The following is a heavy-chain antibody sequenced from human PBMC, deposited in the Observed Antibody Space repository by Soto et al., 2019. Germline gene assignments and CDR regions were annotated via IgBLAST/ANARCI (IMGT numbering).Heavy chain of an antibody. CDR1: GGSISSGGYS. J-gene: IGHJ4*02. V-gene: IGHV4-30-2*01. D-gene: IGHD6-6*01. CDR3: GRAWEYTSSSYNAIDY. CDR2: IYHSGST. Sequence: TSETLSLTCAVSGGSISSGGYSWSWIRQPPGKGLEWIGYIYHSGSTYYNPSLKSRVTISVDRSKNQFSLKLSSVTAADTAVYYCGRAWEYTSSSYNAIDYWGQGTLVTVSS.